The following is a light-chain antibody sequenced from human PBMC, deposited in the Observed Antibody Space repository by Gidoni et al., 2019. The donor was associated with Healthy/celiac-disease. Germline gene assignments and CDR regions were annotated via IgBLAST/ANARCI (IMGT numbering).Light chain of an antibody. Sequence: DIVMTQSPASLSVSLGERATINCKSSQSVFYSSNNKNYLAWYQQKPGQPPKLLIYWASTRESGVPDRFSGSGSGTDFTLTISSLQAEDVAVYYCQQYDSTPITFGQXTRLEIK. CDR3: QQYDSTPIT. CDR1: QSVFYSSNNKNY. V-gene: IGKV4-1*01. J-gene: IGKJ5*01. CDR2: WAS.